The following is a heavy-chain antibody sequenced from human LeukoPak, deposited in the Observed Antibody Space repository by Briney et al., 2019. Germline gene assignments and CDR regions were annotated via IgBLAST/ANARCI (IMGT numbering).Heavy chain of an antibody. CDR1: GFIFGNYR. V-gene: IGHV3-74*01. D-gene: IGHD3-3*01. Sequence: GGSLRLSCATSGFIFGNYRMHWVRQAPGKGLVWVSRINSDGSGTDYAESVKGRFTISRDNAKNTLYLHMSSLRAEDTAVYYCARDGEASGSEFDYWGQGTLVTVSS. CDR2: INSDGSGT. J-gene: IGHJ4*02. CDR3: ARDGEASGSEFDY.